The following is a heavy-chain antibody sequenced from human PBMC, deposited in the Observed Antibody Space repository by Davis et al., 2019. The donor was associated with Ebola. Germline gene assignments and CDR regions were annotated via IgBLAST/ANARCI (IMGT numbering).Heavy chain of an antibody. D-gene: IGHD6-19*01. CDR2: ISAYNGNT. Sequence: ASVKVSCKASGYTFTSYGISWVRQAPGQGLEWMGWISAYNGNTNYAQKLQGRVTMTTDTSTSTAYMELRSLRSDDTDVYYCARSIAVAGTGWFDPWGQGTLVTVSS. V-gene: IGHV1-18*04. CDR1: GYTFTSYG. CDR3: ARSIAVAGTGWFDP. J-gene: IGHJ5*02.